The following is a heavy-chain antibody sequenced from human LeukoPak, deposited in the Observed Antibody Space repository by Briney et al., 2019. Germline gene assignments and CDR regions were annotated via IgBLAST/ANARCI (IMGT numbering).Heavy chain of an antibody. J-gene: IGHJ4*02. D-gene: IGHD6-6*01. Sequence: ASVKVSCKASGGTFSSYAISWVRQAPGQGLEWMGGIIPIFGTANYAQKFQGRVTITTDESMSTAYMELSSLRSEDTAVYYCASDPSIAGYFDYWGQGTLVTVSS. CDR1: GGTFSSYA. CDR2: IIPIFGTA. CDR3: ASDPSIAGYFDY. V-gene: IGHV1-69*05.